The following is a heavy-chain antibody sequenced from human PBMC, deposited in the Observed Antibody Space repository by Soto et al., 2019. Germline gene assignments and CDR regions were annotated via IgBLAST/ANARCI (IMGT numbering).Heavy chain of an antibody. Sequence: GESLKISCKASGYSFTTYWIGWVRQMPGKGLEWMGIINPGDSDTKYSPSFQGQVTISADKSITTAYLQWSSLKASDTAMYYCARHSRNYYGMHVWGQGTTVTGSS. CDR1: GYSFTTYW. V-gene: IGHV5-51*01. CDR3: ARHSRNYYGMHV. CDR2: INPGDSDT. J-gene: IGHJ6*02.